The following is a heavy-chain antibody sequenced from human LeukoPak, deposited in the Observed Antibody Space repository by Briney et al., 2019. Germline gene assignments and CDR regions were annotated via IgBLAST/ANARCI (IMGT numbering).Heavy chain of an antibody. V-gene: IGHV4-59*01. CDR2: IYYSGST. CDR1: GGSISSYY. J-gene: IGHJ4*02. Sequence: SETLSLTCTVSGGSISSYYWSWIRQPPGKGLEWIGYIYYSGSTNYNPSLKSRVTISVDTSKNQFSLKLSSVTAADTAVYYCARGRHRLDGRPDYWGQRTLVTVSS. CDR3: ARGRHRLDGRPDY. D-gene: IGHD1-1*01.